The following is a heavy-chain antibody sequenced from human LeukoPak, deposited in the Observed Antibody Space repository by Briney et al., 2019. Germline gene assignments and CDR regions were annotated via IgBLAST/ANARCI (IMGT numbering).Heavy chain of an antibody. J-gene: IGHJ3*02. D-gene: IGHD4-23*01. CDR1: GFTFSSYS. V-gene: IGHV3-48*02. CDR3: ARGGYGANDDAFDI. Sequence: GGSLRLSCAASGFTFSSYSMNWVRQAPEKGLEWVSYISSSTNTIYYAGSVKGRFTISRDNAKNSLFLQMNSLRDEDTAVYYCARGGYGANDDAFDIWGQGTMVTVSS. CDR2: ISSSTNTI.